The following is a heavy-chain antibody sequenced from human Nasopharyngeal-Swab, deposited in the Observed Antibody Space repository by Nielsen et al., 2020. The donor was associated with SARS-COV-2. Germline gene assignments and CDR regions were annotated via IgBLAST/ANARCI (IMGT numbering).Heavy chain of an antibody. CDR3: ARAYDLWLGEQGDFDP. J-gene: IGHJ5*02. CDR1: GFTFSSYS. D-gene: IGHD3-10*01. Sequence: GGSLRLSCAASGFTFSSYSMNWVRQAPGKGLEWVSSISSSSSYIYYADSVKGRFTISRDNAKNSLYLQMNSLRAEDTAVYYCARAYDLWLGEQGDFDPWGQGTLVTVSS. CDR2: ISSSSSYI. V-gene: IGHV3-21*01.